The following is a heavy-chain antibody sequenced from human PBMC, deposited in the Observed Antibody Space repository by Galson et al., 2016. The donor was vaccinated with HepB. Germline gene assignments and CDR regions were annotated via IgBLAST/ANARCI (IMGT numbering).Heavy chain of an antibody. J-gene: IGHJ4*02. CDR2: SYGDGRT. V-gene: IGHV3-53*01. D-gene: IGHD6-19*01. CDR1: GLPVSNDY. Sequence: SLRLSCAAYGLPVSNDYMSWVRQAPGKGLKWVSVSYGDGRTYYAESVKGRFTISRDTSKNTVFLQMTSLRGEDTAVYYCAREGTNIAVAATAFDYWGQGTLVTVSS. CDR3: AREGTNIAVAATAFDY.